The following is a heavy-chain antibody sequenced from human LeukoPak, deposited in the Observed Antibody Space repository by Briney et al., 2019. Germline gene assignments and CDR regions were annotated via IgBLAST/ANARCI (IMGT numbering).Heavy chain of an antibody. Sequence: PGGSLRLSCAASGFTFSSYAMSWIRQAPGKGLECVSYISSSGSNIYYTDSVKGRFTISRDNAKNSLYLQMNSLRADDTAVYYCARGRYYFDYWGQGTLVTVSS. CDR3: ARGRYYFDY. CDR1: GFTFSSYA. J-gene: IGHJ4*02. CDR2: ISSSGSNI. V-gene: IGHV3-11*01.